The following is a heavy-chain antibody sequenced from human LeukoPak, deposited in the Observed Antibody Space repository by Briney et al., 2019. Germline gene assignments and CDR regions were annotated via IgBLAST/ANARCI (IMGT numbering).Heavy chain of an antibody. V-gene: IGHV3-74*01. CDR2: INGDGRNI. Sequence: GGSLRLSCVASGFTFSSYWMHWVRQDPRKGLVWVSRINGDGRNINYADSVRGRFTISRDNAKSTLFLQMNTLRVEDTAVYYCTRDLMDYDVSTGLHHYYMDVWGQGTLVTVSS. J-gene: IGHJ4*02. CDR1: GFTFSSYW. CDR3: TRDLMDYDVSTGLHHYYMDV. D-gene: IGHD3-9*01.